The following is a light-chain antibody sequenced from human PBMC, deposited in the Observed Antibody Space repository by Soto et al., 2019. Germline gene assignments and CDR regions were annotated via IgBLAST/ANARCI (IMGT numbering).Light chain of an antibody. CDR2: AAS. CDR3: QQLNNYPPT. V-gene: IGKV1-9*01. Sequence: DIQLTQSPSFLSASVGDRVTITCRASQGIGSYLAWYQQKPGTAPKLLIYAASTLQSGVPSRFSGSGSGTEFTLTISSLQPEDFATYYCQQLNNYPPTFGQGTRVEIK. J-gene: IGKJ1*01. CDR1: QGIGSY.